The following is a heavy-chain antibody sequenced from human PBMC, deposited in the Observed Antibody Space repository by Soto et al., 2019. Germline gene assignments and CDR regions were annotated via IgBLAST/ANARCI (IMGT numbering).Heavy chain of an antibody. CDR3: ARGPVSQYYYYGMGV. V-gene: IGHV1-18*04. Sequence: ASGKVSCKASGYTVRSYGIGWVRQAPGQGLEWMGWISAYHGNTTYAQNLQGRVTMTTDTSTSTAYMELRSLRSDDTAVYYCARGPVSQYYYYGMGVWGQGTTVTVSS. CDR1: GYTVRSYG. CDR2: ISAYHGNT. J-gene: IGHJ6*02.